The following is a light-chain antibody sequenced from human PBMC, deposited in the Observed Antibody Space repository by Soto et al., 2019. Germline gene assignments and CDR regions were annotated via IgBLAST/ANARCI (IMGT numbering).Light chain of an antibody. CDR3: QQYGSPLWT. CDR2: GTF. CDR1: QSITSSY. Sequence: EIVLTQSPGTLSLSPGERATLSCRASQSITSSYLAWYQQKPGQAPRLLISGTFSRATGIPDSFSGSGSGTDFTLTISRLEPEDFAVYYCQQYGSPLWTFGQGTK. V-gene: IGKV3-20*01. J-gene: IGKJ1*01.